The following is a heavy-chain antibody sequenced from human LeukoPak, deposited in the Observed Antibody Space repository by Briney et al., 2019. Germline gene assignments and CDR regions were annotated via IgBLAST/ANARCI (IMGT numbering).Heavy chain of an antibody. J-gene: IGHJ4*02. D-gene: IGHD6-13*01. Sequence: PGGSLRLSCAASGFTFSSYSMNWVRQAPGKGLEWVSYISSSSSTIYYADSVKGRFTISRDNAKNSLYLQMNSLRAEDTAVYYSARIGGQQLVKVQKWGQGTLVTVSS. V-gene: IGHV3-48*01. CDR2: ISSSSSTI. CDR3: ARIGGQQLVKVQK. CDR1: GFTFSSYS.